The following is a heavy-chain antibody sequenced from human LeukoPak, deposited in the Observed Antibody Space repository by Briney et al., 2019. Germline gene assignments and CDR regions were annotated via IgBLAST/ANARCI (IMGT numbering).Heavy chain of an antibody. D-gene: IGHD6-19*01. J-gene: IGHJ3*02. CDR2: FDPEAGET. Sequence: ASVKVSCKVSGYTLTDLSMHWVRQTPGSGPEWMGGFDPEAGETVYAQKFQGRVTMTDDTSTDTANMELSSLRSEDTAVYYCAADSRRSSGWFLPDRFDIWGQGTKVTVSS. CDR3: AADSRRSSGWFLPDRFDI. V-gene: IGHV1-24*01. CDR1: GYTLTDLS.